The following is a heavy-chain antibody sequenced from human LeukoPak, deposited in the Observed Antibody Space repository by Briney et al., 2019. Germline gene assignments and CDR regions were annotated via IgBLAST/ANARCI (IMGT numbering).Heavy chain of an antibody. CDR3: ARDQGSGAPDY. D-gene: IGHD3-10*01. CDR2: IHYSGST. J-gene: IGHJ4*02. CDR1: GGSISSYY. V-gene: IGHV4-59*01. Sequence: SETLSLTCTVSGGSISSYYWSWIRQPPGKGLEWIGYIHYSGSTNYNPSLKSRVTISVDTSKNQFSLKLSSVTAADTAVYYCARDQGSGAPDYWGQGTLVTVSS.